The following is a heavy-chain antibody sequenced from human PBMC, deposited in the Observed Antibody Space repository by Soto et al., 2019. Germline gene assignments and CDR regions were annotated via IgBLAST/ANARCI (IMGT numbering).Heavy chain of an antibody. J-gene: IGHJ3*01. D-gene: IGHD4-17*01. CDR3: ARDVGGTVTLEAAFDF. V-gene: IGHV4-59*01. CDR1: GNSISDYY. Sequence: SETLSLTCTVSGNSISDYYWSLIRQPPGKGLEWIGYIFHNGNTNYNPSLKRRVTMSVDTSKNQFSLRLSSVTAADTALYYCARDVGGTVTLEAAFDFGGQGTMVTVSS. CDR2: IFHNGNT.